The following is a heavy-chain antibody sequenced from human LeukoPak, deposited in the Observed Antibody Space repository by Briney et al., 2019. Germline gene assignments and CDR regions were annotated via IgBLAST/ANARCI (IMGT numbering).Heavy chain of an antibody. J-gene: IGHJ4*02. CDR1: GFTFSSYA. CDR2: ISGSGSST. CDR3: ARARYCTSTSCYIDY. V-gene: IGHV3-23*01. D-gene: IGHD2-2*02. Sequence: GGSLRLSCAASGFTFSSYAMSWVRQAPGKGLEWVSSISGSGSSTYYADSVKGRFSISKDNSKNTLYLQMNSLRAEDTALYYCARARYCTSTSCYIDYWGQGTLVTVSS.